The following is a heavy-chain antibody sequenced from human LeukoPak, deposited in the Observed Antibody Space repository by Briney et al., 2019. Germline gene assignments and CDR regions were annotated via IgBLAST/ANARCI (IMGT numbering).Heavy chain of an antibody. V-gene: IGHV4-59*08. CDR3: ARFKIGWLQSGDAFDI. D-gene: IGHD5-24*01. CDR2: IYYSGST. CDR1: GFTFSSYS. Sequence: GSLRLSCAASGFTFSSYSMNWVRQAPGKGLEWIGYIYYSGSTNYNPSLKSRVTISVDTSKNQFSLKLSSVTAADTAVYYCARFKIGWLQSGDAFDIWGQGTMVTVSS. J-gene: IGHJ3*02.